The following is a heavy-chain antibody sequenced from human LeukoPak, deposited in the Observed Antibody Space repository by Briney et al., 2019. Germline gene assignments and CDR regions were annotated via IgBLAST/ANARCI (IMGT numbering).Heavy chain of an antibody. CDR1: GGSISSSSYY. Sequence: SETLSLTCTVSGGSISSSSYYGGWIRQPPGKGLEWIGSIYYSGSTYYNPSLKSRVTISLDTSKNQFSLELSSVTAADTAVYYCARGVVAAAGRTFDFWGQGTLVTVSS. V-gene: IGHV4-39*07. CDR2: IYYSGST. CDR3: ARGVVAAAGRTFDF. D-gene: IGHD6-13*01. J-gene: IGHJ4*02.